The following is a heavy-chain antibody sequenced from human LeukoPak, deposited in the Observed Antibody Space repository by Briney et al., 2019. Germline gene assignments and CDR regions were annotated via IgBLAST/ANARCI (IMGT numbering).Heavy chain of an antibody. V-gene: IGHV4-34*01. Sequence: SETLSLTCAVYGGSFSNYYWSWIRQPPGKGLEWIGEINHSGSTNYNPSLKSRVTISVDTSKNQFSLKLSSVTAADTAVYYCASLAARYYYYYMDVWGKGTTVTVSS. CDR2: INHSGST. CDR1: GGSFSNYY. J-gene: IGHJ6*03. CDR3: ASLAARYYYYYMDV. D-gene: IGHD6-6*01.